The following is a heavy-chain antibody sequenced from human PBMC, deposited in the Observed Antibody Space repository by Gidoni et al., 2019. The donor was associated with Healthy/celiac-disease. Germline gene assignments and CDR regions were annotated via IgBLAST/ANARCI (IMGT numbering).Heavy chain of an antibody. Sequence: EVQLVESGGGLVQPGRSLRLSCAGSGFTFDVYAMLWFRQAPGKGLGWVSGSSWNSGSIGYADSVNGRFTISRDNAKNSLYLQMNSLRAEDTALYYCAKDMGDDIVVVPAAIPGYYYYMDVWGKGTTVTVSS. CDR3: AKDMGDDIVVVPAAIPGYYYYMDV. CDR2: SSWNSGSI. CDR1: GFTFDVYA. J-gene: IGHJ6*03. D-gene: IGHD2-2*02. V-gene: IGHV3-9*01.